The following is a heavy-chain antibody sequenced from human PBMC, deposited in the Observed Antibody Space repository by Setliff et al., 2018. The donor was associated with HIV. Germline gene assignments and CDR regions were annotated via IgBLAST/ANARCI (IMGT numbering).Heavy chain of an antibody. CDR3: ARESQQYYDILTGFNYYYGMDV. J-gene: IGHJ6*02. CDR2: IYYSAST. V-gene: IGHV4-59*01. Sequence: SETLSLTCKVSGGSISGYYLSWVRQPPGNGLEWIGYIYYSASTNYNPSLRSRVTISVDTSKNQVSLRLTSVTSADTALYYCARESQQYYDILTGFNYYYGMDVWGRGITVTVSS. CDR1: GGSISGYY. D-gene: IGHD3-9*01.